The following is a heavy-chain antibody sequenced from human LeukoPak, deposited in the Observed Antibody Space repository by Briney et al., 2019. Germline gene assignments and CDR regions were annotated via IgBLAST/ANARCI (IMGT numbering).Heavy chain of an antibody. J-gene: IGHJ4*02. D-gene: IGHD5-24*01. CDR3: ARDERYAFDS. CDR2: VSYDGSSM. V-gene: IGHV3-30*03. CDR1: GFTFSTYG. Sequence: PGGSLRLSCAASGFTFSTYGMHWVRQAPGKGLEWVAVVSYDGSSMYYADSVKGRFTISRDNAKNSVYLQMNSLRDEDTAVYYCARDERYAFDSWGQGTLVTVSS.